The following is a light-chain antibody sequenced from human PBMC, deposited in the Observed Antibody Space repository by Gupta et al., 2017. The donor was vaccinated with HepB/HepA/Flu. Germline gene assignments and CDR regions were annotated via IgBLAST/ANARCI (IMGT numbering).Light chain of an antibody. Sequence: DIGLTQSPSFLSASVGDRVTITCRASQGIRSYLAWYQQKPGKAPKLLIYAASTLQSGVPSRFSGSGSGTEFTLTISSLQPEDFATYYCQQYNSHPVTFGGGTQVEIK. CDR2: AAS. CDR1: QGIRSY. V-gene: IGKV1-9*01. CDR3: QQYNSHPVT. J-gene: IGKJ4*01.